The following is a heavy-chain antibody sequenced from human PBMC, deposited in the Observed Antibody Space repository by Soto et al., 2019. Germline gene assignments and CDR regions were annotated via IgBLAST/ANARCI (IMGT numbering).Heavy chain of an antibody. CDR3: ARVHLTYYYDSSGYASDY. CDR2: ISAYNGNT. D-gene: IGHD3-22*01. V-gene: IGHV1-18*01. Sequence: ASVKVSCKASGYIFTSYGISWVRQAPGQGLEWMGWISAYNGNTNYAQKLQGRVTMTTDTSTSTAYMELRSLRSDDTAVYYCARVHLTYYYDSSGYASDYWGQGTLVTVSS. J-gene: IGHJ4*02. CDR1: GYIFTSYG.